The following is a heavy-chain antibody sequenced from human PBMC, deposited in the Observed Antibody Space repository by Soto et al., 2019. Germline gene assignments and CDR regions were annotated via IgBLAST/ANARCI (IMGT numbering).Heavy chain of an antibody. J-gene: IGHJ4*01. CDR3: ARFRGSYTSVLDY. D-gene: IGHD1-26*01. V-gene: IGHV3-72*01. CDR2: SRNKANSYST. CDR1: GFTLSDHS. Sequence: EVQLVESGGGLVQPGGSLRLSCAASGFTLSDHSMDWVRQAPGKGLEWVGRSRNKANSYSTEYAASVKGRFTISRDESKTSLYLQMNSLTTDDTAVYYCARFRGSYTSVLDYWVHGTLVTVSA.